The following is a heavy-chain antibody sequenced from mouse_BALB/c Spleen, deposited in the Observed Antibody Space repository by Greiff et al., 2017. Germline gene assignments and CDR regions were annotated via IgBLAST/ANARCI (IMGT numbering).Heavy chain of an antibody. CDR2: IRLKSNNYAT. D-gene: IGHD1-1*01. J-gene: IGHJ1*01. V-gene: IGHV6-6*02. CDR3: ARNYDSSKRDWYFDV. Sequence: EVKLVESGGGLVQPGGSMKLSCVASGFTFSNYWMNWVRQSPEKGLEWVAEIRLKSNNYATHYAESVKGRFTISRDDSKSSVYLQMNNLRAEDTGIYYCARNYDSSKRDWYFDVWGAGTTVTVSS. CDR1: GFTFSNYW.